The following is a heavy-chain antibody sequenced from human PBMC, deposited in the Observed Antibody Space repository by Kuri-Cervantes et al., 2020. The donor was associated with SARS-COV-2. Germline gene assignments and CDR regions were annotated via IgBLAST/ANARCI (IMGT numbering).Heavy chain of an antibody. V-gene: IGHV4-59*01. CDR1: GVSISNTYY. Sequence: SETLSLTCAVSGVSISNTYYWAWVRQPPGQGLEWIGYIYYSGSTYYNPYLKSRVTIPVDTSKNQFSMKVSSVNAADASEYYCARNYYDILTGYYTEDYWGQGTLVTVSS. J-gene: IGHJ4*02. D-gene: IGHD3-9*01. CDR3: ARNYYDILTGYYTEDY. CDR2: IYYSGST.